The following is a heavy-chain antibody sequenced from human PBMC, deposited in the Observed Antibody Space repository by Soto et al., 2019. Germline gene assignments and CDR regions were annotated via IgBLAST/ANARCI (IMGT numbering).Heavy chain of an antibody. V-gene: IGHV4-39*01. Sequence: SETLSLTCTVSGGSISSSSYYWGWIRQPPGKGLEWIGSIYYSRSTYYNPSLKSRVTISVDTSKNQFSLKLSSVTAADTAVYYCGRQIIGGYSYGTYYYYGMDVWGQGTTVTVSS. CDR1: GGSISSSSYY. CDR2: IYYSRST. D-gene: IGHD5-18*01. J-gene: IGHJ6*02. CDR3: GRQIIGGYSYGTYYYYGMDV.